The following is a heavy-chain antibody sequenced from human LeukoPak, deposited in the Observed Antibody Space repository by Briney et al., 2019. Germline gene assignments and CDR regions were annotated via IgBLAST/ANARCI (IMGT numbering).Heavy chain of an antibody. Sequence: GESLKISCMGSGYPFSNYWIGWVRQMPGKGLEWMGIIYPDESNIRYSPSFQGQVTISADKSISTAYLQWSSLKASDTAMYYSARHALEYCSGGSCAEFDYWGQGTLVTVSS. CDR2: IYPDESNI. CDR1: GYPFSNYW. D-gene: IGHD2-15*01. J-gene: IGHJ4*02. V-gene: IGHV5-51*01. CDR3: ARHALEYCSGGSCAEFDY.